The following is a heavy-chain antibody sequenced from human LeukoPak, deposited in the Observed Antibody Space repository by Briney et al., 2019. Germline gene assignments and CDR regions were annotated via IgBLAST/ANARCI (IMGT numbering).Heavy chain of an antibody. CDR2: IKSKHDGGTT. CDR3: ARDLRFGELLPLDAFDI. D-gene: IGHD3-10*01. V-gene: IGHV3-15*01. J-gene: IGHJ3*02. CDR1: GFIFSDAW. Sequence: GGSLRLSCTASGFIFSDAWMTWVRQAPGRGPEWVGRIKSKHDGGTTDYASSVRGRFTISRDDSENTLYLQMDSLRTDDTAVYYCARDLRFGELLPLDAFDIWGQGTMVTVSS.